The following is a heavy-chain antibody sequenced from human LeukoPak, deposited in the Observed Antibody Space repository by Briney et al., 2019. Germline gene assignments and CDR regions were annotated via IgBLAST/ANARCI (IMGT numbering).Heavy chain of an antibody. CDR2: ISSSSSYI. J-gene: IGHJ6*02. V-gene: IGHV3-21*01. CDR3: ARDLGIYCSSTSCYTGSSYGMDV. CDR1: GFTVSSNY. D-gene: IGHD2-2*02. Sequence: GGSLRLSCVASGFTVSSNYMSWVRQAPGKGLEWVSSISSSSSYIYYADSVKGRFTISRDNAKNSLYLQMNSLRAEDTAVYYCARDLGIYCSSTSCYTGSSYGMDVWGQGTTVTVSS.